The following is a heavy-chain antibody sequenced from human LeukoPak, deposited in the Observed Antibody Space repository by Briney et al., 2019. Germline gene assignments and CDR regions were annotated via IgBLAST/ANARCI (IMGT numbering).Heavy chain of an antibody. D-gene: IGHD3-22*01. J-gene: IGHJ3*02. CDR3: AKSWRYYDSSNYYAFDI. Sequence: GGSLRLSCAASGFTCSSYAMSWVRQAPGKGLEWVSSSGDNTRYADSVKGRFTISRDNSKNTLDLQMNGLRAEDTAVYYCAKSWRYYDSSNYYAFDIWGQGTMVTVSS. CDR2: SGDNT. V-gene: IGHV3-23*01. CDR1: GFTCSSYA.